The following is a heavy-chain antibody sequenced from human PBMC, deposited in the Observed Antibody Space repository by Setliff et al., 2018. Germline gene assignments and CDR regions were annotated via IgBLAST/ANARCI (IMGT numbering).Heavy chain of an antibody. Sequence: PSETLSLTCAVYGGSFSTYYWIWIRQPPGKGLEWIGEINHSGSTNYNPSLKSRVTISVDTSENQFSLNLTSVTAADTAMYYCARNVRNYGSGSYPYDPWGRGVLVTVSS. CDR2: INHSGST. CDR3: ARNVRNYGSGSYPYDP. V-gene: IGHV4-34*01. J-gene: IGHJ5*02. D-gene: IGHD3-10*01. CDR1: GGSFSTYY.